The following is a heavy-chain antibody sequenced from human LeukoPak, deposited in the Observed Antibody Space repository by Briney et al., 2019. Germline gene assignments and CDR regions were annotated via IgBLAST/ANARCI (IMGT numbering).Heavy chain of an antibody. J-gene: IGHJ4*02. CDR1: GYTFISYS. CDR2: INPSGGST. V-gene: IGHV1-46*01. Sequence: ASVKVSCKASGYTFISYSMNWVRQAPGQGLEWMGIINPSGGSTSYAQKFQGRVTMTRDMSTSTVYMELSSLRSEDTAVYYCAREQGVGAFDYWGQGTLVTVSS. CDR3: AREQGVGAFDY. D-gene: IGHD1-26*01.